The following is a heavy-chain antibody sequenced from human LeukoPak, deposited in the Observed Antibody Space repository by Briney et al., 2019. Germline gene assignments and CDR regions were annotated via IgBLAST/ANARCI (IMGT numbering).Heavy chain of an antibody. CDR3: AKDAAGPEY. V-gene: IGHV3-33*06. D-gene: IGHD6-13*01. Sequence: GGSLRLSCAASGFTFSSYGMHWVRQAPGKGLEWVAVIWYDGSNKYYADSVKGRFSISRDNSRNTLYLQMDSLRAEDTAVYYCAKDAAGPEYWGQGTLVTVSS. J-gene: IGHJ4*02. CDR1: GFTFSSYG. CDR2: IWYDGSNK.